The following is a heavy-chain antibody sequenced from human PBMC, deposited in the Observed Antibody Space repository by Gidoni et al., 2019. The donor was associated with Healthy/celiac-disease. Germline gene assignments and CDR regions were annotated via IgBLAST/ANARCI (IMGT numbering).Heavy chain of an antibody. Sequence: EVQLVESGGGLVQPGRSLRLSCAASGFTFDDYAMHWVRQAPGKGLEWGSGISWNSGSIGYADSVKGRFTISRDNAKNSLYLQMNSLRAEDTALYYCAKGGNDGYSGPVFDYWGQGTLVTVSS. CDR3: AKGGNDGYSGPVFDY. V-gene: IGHV3-9*01. CDR2: ISWNSGSI. J-gene: IGHJ4*02. D-gene: IGHD5-12*01. CDR1: GFTFDDYA.